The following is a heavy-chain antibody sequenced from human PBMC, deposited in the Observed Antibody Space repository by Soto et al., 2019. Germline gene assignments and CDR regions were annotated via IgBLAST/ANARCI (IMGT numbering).Heavy chain of an antibody. CDR1: GGTFSSYT. Sequence: QVQLVQSGAEVKKPGSSVKVSCKASGGTFSSYTISWVRQAPGQGLEWMGRIIPILGIANYAQKFQGRVTITADKSTSTAYMELSSLGSEDTGVYYCARGSHAEGTMISIWGQGTMVTVSS. CDR2: IIPILGIA. V-gene: IGHV1-69*02. J-gene: IGHJ3*02. CDR3: ARGSHAEGTMISI. D-gene: IGHD3-22*01.